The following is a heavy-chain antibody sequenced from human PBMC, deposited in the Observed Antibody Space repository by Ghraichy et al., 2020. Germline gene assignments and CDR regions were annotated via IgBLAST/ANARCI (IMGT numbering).Heavy chain of an antibody. Sequence: GESLNISCAASGFTFSSYNMNWVRQAPGKGLEWVSYISSSSSTIYYADSVKGRFTISRDNAKNSLYLQMNSLRDEDTAVYYCARGVYCSSTSCYSYNWFDPWGQGTLVTVSS. CDR1: GFTFSSYN. D-gene: IGHD2-2*01. J-gene: IGHJ5*02. CDR2: ISSSSSTI. V-gene: IGHV3-48*02. CDR3: ARGVYCSSTSCYSYNWFDP.